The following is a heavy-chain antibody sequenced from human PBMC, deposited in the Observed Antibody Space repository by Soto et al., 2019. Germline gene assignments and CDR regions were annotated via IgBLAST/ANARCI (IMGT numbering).Heavy chain of an antibody. CDR1: GFTFSNAW. CDR3: TTEFLAYCGGDCYFWFDY. Sequence: EVQLVESGGGLVKPGGSLRLSCAASGFTFSNAWMNWVRRAPGKGLEWVGRIKSKTDGGTTDYAAPVKGRFTISRDDSKNTLYLQMNSLKTEDTAVYYCTTEFLAYCGGDCYFWFDYWGQGTLVTVSS. D-gene: IGHD2-21*02. V-gene: IGHV3-15*07. CDR2: IKSKTDGGTT. J-gene: IGHJ4*02.